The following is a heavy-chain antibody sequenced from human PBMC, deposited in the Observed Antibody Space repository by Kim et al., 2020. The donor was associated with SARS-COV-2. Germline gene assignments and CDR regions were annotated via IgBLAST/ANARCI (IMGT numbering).Heavy chain of an antibody. V-gene: IGHV1-2*02. CDR2: INSKNGGT. CDR3: VRGPYGGQSGSEY. CDR1: GYIFTDYY. J-gene: IGHJ4*02. Sequence: ASVKVSCKASGYIFTDYYMHWVRQAPGQGLQWMGWINSKNGGTNYARKLQGRVTLTRDTSISTTYMELTSLKSDDTAVYFCVRGPYGGQSGSEYCGQGTL. D-gene: IGHD4-17*01.